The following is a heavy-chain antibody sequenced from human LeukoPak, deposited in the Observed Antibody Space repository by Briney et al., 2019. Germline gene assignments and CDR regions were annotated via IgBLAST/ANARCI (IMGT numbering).Heavy chain of an antibody. V-gene: IGHV4-59*12. J-gene: IGHJ4*02. CDR2: IYYSEST. Sequence: SETLSLTCTVSGVSIRSYYWSWIRQPPGRGLEWIGYIYYSESTNYNPFLKSRITISVDTSKNQFSLKLSSVTAADTAVYYCASRPTRDYGSGSYYKLYFDYWGQGTLVTVSS. D-gene: IGHD3-10*01. CDR3: ASRPTRDYGSGSYYKLYFDY. CDR1: GVSIRSYY.